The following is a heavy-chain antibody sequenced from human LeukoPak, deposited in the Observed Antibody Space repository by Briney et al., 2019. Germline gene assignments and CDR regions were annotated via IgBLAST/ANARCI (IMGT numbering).Heavy chain of an antibody. D-gene: IGHD6-13*01. CDR3: ARDIAAAGTKQARYYYYMDV. V-gene: IGHV1-46*01. Sequence: ASVKVSCKASGYTFTSYYMHWVRQAPGQGLEWMGIINPSGGSTSYAQKFQGRVTMTRDTSTSTVYMELSSLRSEDTAVYYCARDIAAAGTKQARYYYYMDVWGKGTTVTVSS. CDR1: GYTFTSYY. J-gene: IGHJ6*03. CDR2: INPSGGST.